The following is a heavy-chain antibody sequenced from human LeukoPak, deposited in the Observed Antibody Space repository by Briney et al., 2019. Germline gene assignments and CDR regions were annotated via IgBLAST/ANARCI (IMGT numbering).Heavy chain of an antibody. CDR2: IYYSGST. J-gene: IGHJ4*02. V-gene: IGHV4-59*01. Sequence: SETLSLTCTVSGGSISSYYWSWIRQPPGKGLEWIGYIYYSGSTNYNPSLKSRVTISVDTSKNQFSLKLSSVTAADTAVYYCARAMGIAETPVAYWGQGTLVTVSS. D-gene: IGHD6-13*01. CDR1: GGSISSYY. CDR3: ARAMGIAETPVAY.